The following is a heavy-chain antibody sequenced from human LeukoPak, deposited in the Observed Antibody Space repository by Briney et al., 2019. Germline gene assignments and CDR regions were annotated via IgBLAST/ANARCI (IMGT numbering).Heavy chain of an antibody. D-gene: IGHD4-23*01. V-gene: IGHV3-23*01. J-gene: IGHJ3*02. CDR2: ISGSGGST. Sequence: GGSLRLSCAASGFTFSSYAMHWVRQAPGKGLEWISAISGSGGSTYYADSVKGRLTISRDNSKNTLYLQMNSLRAEDTAVYYCAKVYGGNSYAFDIWGQGTMVTVSS. CDR1: GFTFSSYA. CDR3: AKVYGGNSYAFDI.